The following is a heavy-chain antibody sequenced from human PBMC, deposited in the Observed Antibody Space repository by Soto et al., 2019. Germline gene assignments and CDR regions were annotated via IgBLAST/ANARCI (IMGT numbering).Heavy chain of an antibody. CDR3: ARVYDDYLIDAFDI. V-gene: IGHV3-48*03. Sequence: EAQRVESGGGLVQPGGSLRLSWAAFEFTLSNYEMDWVRQAPGKGLEWVSHIGRRGSPIYYADSVKGRFTISRDNAKNSVFLQMNSLRPEDTAVYYCARVYDDYLIDAFDIWGQGTMVSVSS. D-gene: IGHD4-17*01. CDR1: EFTLSNYE. CDR2: IGRRGSPI. J-gene: IGHJ3*02.